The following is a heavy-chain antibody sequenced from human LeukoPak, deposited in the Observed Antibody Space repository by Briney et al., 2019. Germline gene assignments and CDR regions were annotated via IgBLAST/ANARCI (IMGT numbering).Heavy chain of an antibody. D-gene: IGHD2-2*01. CDR2: INAGNGNT. V-gene: IGHV1-3*01. Sequence: GASVKVSCKASGYTFTSYAMHWVRQAPGQRLEWMGWINAGNGNTKYSQKFQGRVTITRDTSASTAYMELSSLRSEDTAVYYCARDRVGYCSSTSCYELDYWGQGTLVTVSS. J-gene: IGHJ4*02. CDR1: GYTFTSYA. CDR3: ARDRVGYCSSTSCYELDY.